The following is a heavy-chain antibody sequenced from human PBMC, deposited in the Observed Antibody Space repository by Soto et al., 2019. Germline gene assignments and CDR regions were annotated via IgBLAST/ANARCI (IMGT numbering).Heavy chain of an antibody. V-gene: IGHV1-46*01. CDR3: AREGGVAGPHYYYGMDV. D-gene: IGHD6-19*01. CDR2: INPSGGST. CDR1: GYSFTNYY. J-gene: IGHJ6*02. Sequence: ASVKVSCKTSGYSFTNYYIHWVRQAPGQGLEWVGIINPSGGSTSYAQKFQGRVTMTRDTSTSTVYMELSSLRSEDTAVYYCAREGGVAGPHYYYGMDVWGQGTTVTVSS.